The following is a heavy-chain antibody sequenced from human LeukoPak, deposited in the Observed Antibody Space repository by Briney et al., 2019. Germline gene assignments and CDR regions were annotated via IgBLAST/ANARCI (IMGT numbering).Heavy chain of an antibody. D-gene: IGHD1-26*01. CDR3: ARVFARGGEISGSYYYY. CDR1: GGTFSSYA. V-gene: IGHV1-69*05. J-gene: IGHJ4*02. Sequence: GSSVKVSCKASGGTFSSYAISWVRQAPGQGLEWMGGIIPMFGTANCAQKFQGRVTITTDESTSTAYMELSSLGSEDTAMYYCARVFARGGEISGSYYYYWGQGTLVTVSS. CDR2: IIPMFGTA.